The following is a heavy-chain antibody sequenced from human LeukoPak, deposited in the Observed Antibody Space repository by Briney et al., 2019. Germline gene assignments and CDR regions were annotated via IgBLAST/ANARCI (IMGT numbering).Heavy chain of an antibody. V-gene: IGHV3-7*01. Sequence: GGSLRLSCAVSGFTFSGFWMSWSRQAPGKGLEWVASINSDGSEGYYADVVKGRFTISRDNAKNSLYLQMNSLRAEDTAVYYCARDAAAAGTGEFDYWGQGTLVTVSS. CDR3: ARDAAAAGTGEFDY. D-gene: IGHD6-13*01. J-gene: IGHJ4*02. CDR1: GFTFSGFW. CDR2: INSDGSEG.